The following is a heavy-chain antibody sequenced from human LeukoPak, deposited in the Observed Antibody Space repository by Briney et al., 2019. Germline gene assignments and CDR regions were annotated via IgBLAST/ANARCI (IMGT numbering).Heavy chain of an antibody. Sequence: SVKVSCKASGGAFSSYTISWVRQAPGQGLEWMGRIIPILGIANYAQKFQGRVTITADKSTSTAYMELSSLRSEDTAVYYCASIVVVPAAHHAFDIWGQGTMVTVSS. CDR3: ASIVVVPAAHHAFDI. CDR2: IIPILGIA. D-gene: IGHD2-2*01. J-gene: IGHJ3*02. V-gene: IGHV1-69*02. CDR1: GGAFSSYT.